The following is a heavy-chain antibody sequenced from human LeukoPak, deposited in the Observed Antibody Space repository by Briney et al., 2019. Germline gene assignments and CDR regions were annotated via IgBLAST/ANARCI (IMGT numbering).Heavy chain of an antibody. D-gene: IGHD5-24*01. Sequence: PAETLSLTCTVSGDSITSGDYYWSWIRQPAGKRLEWIRRVHATGSTVSIPSLNSRVTMSVDTARDFFSVNLTSVTAADTAVYYCARTARDGNMYYFDSWGQGSLVTVSS. CDR2: VHATGST. J-gene: IGHJ4*02. CDR1: GDSITSGDYY. CDR3: ARTARDGNMYYFDS. V-gene: IGHV4-61*02.